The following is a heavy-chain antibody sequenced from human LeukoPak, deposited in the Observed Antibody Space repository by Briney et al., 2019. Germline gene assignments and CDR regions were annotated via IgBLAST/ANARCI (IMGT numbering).Heavy chain of an antibody. J-gene: IGHJ4*02. CDR1: GFTFSSYS. D-gene: IGHD3-22*01. V-gene: IGHV3-21*01. CDR3: APYYYDSSGSLRY. CDR2: ISSSSSYI. Sequence: GGSLRLSCAASGFTFSSYSMNWVRQAPGKGLEWVSSISSSSSYIYYADSVKGRFTVSRDNAKNSLYLQMNSLRAEDTAVYYCAPYYYDSSGSLRYWGQGTLVPVSS.